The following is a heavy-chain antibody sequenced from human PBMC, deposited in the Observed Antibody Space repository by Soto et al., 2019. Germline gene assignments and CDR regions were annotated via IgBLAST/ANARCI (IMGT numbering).Heavy chain of an antibody. CDR1: GFSFTNFA. J-gene: IGHJ3*02. CDR3: AKDKSQWRAGAFDI. Sequence: PGGSLRLSCGASGFSFTNFAMSWVRQAPGKGLEWVAGIGASGDITWYADSVKVRLSISRDNSKNTLYLQLNSLRFEDTAVYYSAKDKSQWRAGAFDIWGQGTMVTVSS. CDR2: IGASGDIT. D-gene: IGHD6-19*01. V-gene: IGHV3-23*01.